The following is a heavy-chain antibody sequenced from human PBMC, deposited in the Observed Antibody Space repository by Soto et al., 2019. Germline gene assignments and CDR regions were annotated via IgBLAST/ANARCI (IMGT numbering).Heavy chain of an antibody. J-gene: IGHJ4*02. D-gene: IGHD6-19*01. V-gene: IGHV4-59*12. CDR3: AKDQTNYIAVAGIDY. CDR2: IYYSGST. CDR1: GGSISSYY. Sequence: SETMSLTCTVSGGSISSYYWSWIRQPPGKGLEWIGYIYYSGSTNCNPSLKSRVTISVDNSKNTLYLQMNSLRAEDTAVYYCAKDQTNYIAVAGIDYWGQGTLVTVSS.